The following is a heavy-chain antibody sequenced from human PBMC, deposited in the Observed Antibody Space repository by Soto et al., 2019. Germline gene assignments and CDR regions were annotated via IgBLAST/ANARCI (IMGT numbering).Heavy chain of an antibody. CDR2: IIPIFGTA. J-gene: IGHJ4*02. CDR3: ATSLTYYYDSSGYYYNPLFDH. CDR1: GGTFSSYA. V-gene: IGHV1-69*13. Sequence: SVKVSCKASGGTFSSYAISWVRQAPGQGLEWMGGIIPIFGTANYAQKFQGRVTITADESTSTAYMELSSLRSEDTAGYYCATSLTYYYDSSGYYYNPLFDHWGQATLLTVSS. D-gene: IGHD3-22*01.